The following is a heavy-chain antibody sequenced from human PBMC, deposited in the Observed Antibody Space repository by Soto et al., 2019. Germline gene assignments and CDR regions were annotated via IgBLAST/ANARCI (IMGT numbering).Heavy chain of an antibody. CDR3: AKDGVGGLDY. CDR1: GFTFSSYG. V-gene: IGHV3-30*18. CDR2: ISYDGSNK. Sequence: QVQLVESGGGVVPPGRSLRLSCAASGFTFSSYGMHWVRQAPGKGLEWVAVISYDGSNKYYADSVKGRFTISRDNSKNTLYLQMNSLRAEDTAVYYCAKDGVGGLDYWGQGTLVTVSS. J-gene: IGHJ4*02. D-gene: IGHD3-16*01.